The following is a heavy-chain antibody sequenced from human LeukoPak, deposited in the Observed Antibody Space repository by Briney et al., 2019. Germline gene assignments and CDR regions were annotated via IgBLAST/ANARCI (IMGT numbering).Heavy chain of an antibody. CDR3: ARWYYYETSGLYYGSFDN. CDR1: GFSFDDYG. CDR2: ISWNGGGI. V-gene: IGHV3-20*04. Sequence: PGGSLRLSCAASGFSFDDYGMSWVRQSPTKGLEWVSGISWNGGGIAYADSVKGRFTISRDSANNSLYLQMNGLRAEDTAVYYCARWYYYETSGLYYGSFDNWGQGTLVTVSS. D-gene: IGHD3-22*01. J-gene: IGHJ5*02.